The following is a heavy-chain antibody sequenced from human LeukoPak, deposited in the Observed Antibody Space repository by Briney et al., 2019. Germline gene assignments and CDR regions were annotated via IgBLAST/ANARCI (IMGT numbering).Heavy chain of an antibody. CDR2: IDYRGTT. D-gene: IGHD5-12*01. CDR3: ARLPRYGGYDHFDY. V-gene: IGHV4-59*07. J-gene: IGHJ4*02. CDR1: VDSIYSYY. Sequence: SHTLSLTCTVSVDSIYSYYCSWIRQPPGQGLEGIGYIDYRGTTSYNPFLKSRVTISVDTSKNQFSLKLSSVTAADTAVYYCARLPRYGGYDHFDYWGQGILVIVSS.